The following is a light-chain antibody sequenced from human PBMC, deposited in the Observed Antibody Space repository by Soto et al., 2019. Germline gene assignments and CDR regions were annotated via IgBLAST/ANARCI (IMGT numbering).Light chain of an antibody. Sequence: EIVMTQSAATLSVSPGERATLSCRASQSVSSNLAWYQQKPGQAPRLLIYGASTRATGIPARFSGSGSGTEFALTISSLQSEDFAVHYCQQYNNWPPLTFGQGTKVEIK. CDR3: QQYNNWPPLT. V-gene: IGKV3-15*01. J-gene: IGKJ1*01. CDR1: QSVSSN. CDR2: GAS.